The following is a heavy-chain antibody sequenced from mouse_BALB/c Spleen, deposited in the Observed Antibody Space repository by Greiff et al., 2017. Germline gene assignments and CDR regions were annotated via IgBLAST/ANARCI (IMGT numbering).Heavy chain of an antibody. J-gene: IGHJ3*01. D-gene: IGHD1-1*01. CDR1: GFTFSSYA. V-gene: IGHV5-6-5*01. CDR2: ISSGGST. CDR3: AREGYGSSYRAWFAY. Sequence: EVKVVESGGGLVKPGGSLKLSCAASGFTFSSYAMSWVRQTPEKRLEWVASISSGGSTYYPDSVKGRFTISRDNARNILYLQMSSLRSEDTAMYYCAREGYGSSYRAWFAYWGQGTLVTVSA.